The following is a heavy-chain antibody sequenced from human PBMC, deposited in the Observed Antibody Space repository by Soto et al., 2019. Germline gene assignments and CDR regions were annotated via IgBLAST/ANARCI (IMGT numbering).Heavy chain of an antibody. CDR2: INPNSGGT. J-gene: IGHJ6*02. CDR3: ARDQLDTAMVTRGMDV. D-gene: IGHD5-18*01. CDR1: GYTFTGYY. Sequence: ASVKVSCKASGYTFTGYYMHWVRQAPGQGLEWMGWINPNSGGTNYAQKFQGWVTMTRDTSISTAYMELSRLRSDDTAVYYCARDQLDTAMVTRGMDVWGQGTTVTVSS. V-gene: IGHV1-2*04.